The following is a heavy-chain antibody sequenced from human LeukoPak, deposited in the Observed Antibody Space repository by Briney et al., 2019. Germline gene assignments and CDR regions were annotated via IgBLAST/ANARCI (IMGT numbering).Heavy chain of an antibody. CDR1: GFTFDDYA. J-gene: IGHJ5*02. Sequence: PGGSLRLSCAASGFTFDDYAMLWVRQAPGKGLECVSGISWNSGSIGYADSVKGRFTISSDNDKNSLYLQMNSLRAEDTALYYCAKVRYGDYSGFDPWGQGTLVTVSS. CDR3: AKVRYGDYSGFDP. CDR2: ISWNSGSI. D-gene: IGHD4-17*01. V-gene: IGHV3-9*01.